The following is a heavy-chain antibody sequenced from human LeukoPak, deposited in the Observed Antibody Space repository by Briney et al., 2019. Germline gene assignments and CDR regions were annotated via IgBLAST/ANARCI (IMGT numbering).Heavy chain of an antibody. CDR1: GGSFSGYY. D-gene: IGHD3-3*01. CDR2: INHSGST. Sequence: SETLSLTCAVYGGSFSGYYWSWIRQPPGKGLEWIGEINHSGSTNYNPSLKSRVTISVDTSENQFSLKLSSVTAADTAVYYCARGSRHYPYDFWSGYSKNWFDPWGQGTLVTVSS. J-gene: IGHJ5*02. CDR3: ARGSRHYPYDFWSGYSKNWFDP. V-gene: IGHV4-34*01.